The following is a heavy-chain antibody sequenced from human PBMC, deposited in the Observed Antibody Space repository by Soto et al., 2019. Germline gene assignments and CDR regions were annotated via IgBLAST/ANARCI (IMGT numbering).Heavy chain of an antibody. Sequence: EVQLLESGGGLVQAGRSLRLSCKASGFTSSSDAMTWVRQAPGKGLEWVSVISGGGDSAYYADSVQGRFAISRDNSKNTLFLQMSSLRAEDTAVYYCAKVGYERGGYYYHDAFHIWGQGTMVTVSS. D-gene: IGHD3-22*01. J-gene: IGHJ3*02. CDR2: ISGGGDSA. CDR1: GFTSSSDA. CDR3: AKVGYERGGYYYHDAFHI. V-gene: IGHV3-23*01.